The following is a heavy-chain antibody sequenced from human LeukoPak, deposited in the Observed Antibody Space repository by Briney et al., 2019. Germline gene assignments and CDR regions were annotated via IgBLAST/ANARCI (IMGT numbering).Heavy chain of an antibody. Sequence: ASVKASCKASGGTFSSYAISWVRQAPGQGLEWMGGIIPIFGTANYAQKFQGRVTITADESTSTAYMELSSLRSEDTAVYYCASGATVTTVFDCWGQGTLVTVSS. J-gene: IGHJ4*02. CDR2: IIPIFGTA. D-gene: IGHD4-17*01. CDR3: ASGATVTTVFDC. V-gene: IGHV1-69*01. CDR1: GGTFSSYA.